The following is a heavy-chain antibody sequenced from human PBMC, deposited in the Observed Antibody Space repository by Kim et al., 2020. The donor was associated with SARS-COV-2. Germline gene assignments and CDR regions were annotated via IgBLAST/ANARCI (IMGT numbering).Heavy chain of an antibody. CDR1: GASIYSSDDY. J-gene: IGHJ4*02. Sequence: ETLCLTCSVSGASIYSSDDYWGWIRQPEGTGLEGIGSIYHSGTTYYNPSLKSRVTISIDTAQSQFSLKLTEVTAWEPAWDVWGRDTRLVVCYYGQGTL. CDR3: GRDTRLVVCY. V-gene: IGHV4-39*07. CDR2: IYHSGTT. D-gene: IGHD2-8*02.